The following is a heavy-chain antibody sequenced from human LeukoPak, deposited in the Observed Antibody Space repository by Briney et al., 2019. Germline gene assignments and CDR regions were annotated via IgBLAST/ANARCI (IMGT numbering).Heavy chain of an antibody. J-gene: IGHJ4*02. V-gene: IGHV3-23*01. D-gene: IGHD4-17*01. CDR1: GFTFSSYA. Sequence: GGSLRLSCGASGFTFSSYAMSWVRQAPGKGQEWVSAISGSGGRTYYADSVKARFTISRDNSKNTLYLQMNSLRAEDTAVYYCASNNYGDSHFDYWGQGTLVTVSS. CDR2: ISGSGGRT. CDR3: ASNNYGDSHFDY.